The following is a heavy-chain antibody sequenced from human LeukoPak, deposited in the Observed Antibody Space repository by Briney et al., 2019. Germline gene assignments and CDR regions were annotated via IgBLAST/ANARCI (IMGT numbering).Heavy chain of an antibody. V-gene: IGHV1-24*01. CDR1: GYTLTELS. CDR3: ARDHYIGSPNWFDP. Sequence: ASVKVSCKVSGYTLTELSMHWVRQAPGQGLEWMGRIIPSFDVGNYAQRFQGRVTITADKSTNTSYMELSSLRSEDTAVYYCARDHYIGSPNWFDPWGQGTLVTVSS. J-gene: IGHJ5*02. CDR2: IIPSFDVG. D-gene: IGHD1-26*01.